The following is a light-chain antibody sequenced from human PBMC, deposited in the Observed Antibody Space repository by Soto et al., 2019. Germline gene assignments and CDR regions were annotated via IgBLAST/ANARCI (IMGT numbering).Light chain of an antibody. CDR1: QSVSSSY. Sequence: EIVLTQSPGTLSLSPGERATLSCRASQSVSSSYLAWYQQKPGQAPRLLIYGASSRATDIPDRFSGSGSGTDFTLTISRLEPEDFAVYYCQQYGSSPQFPFGPGTKVDIK. CDR3: QQYGSSPQFP. J-gene: IGKJ3*01. V-gene: IGKV3-20*01. CDR2: GAS.